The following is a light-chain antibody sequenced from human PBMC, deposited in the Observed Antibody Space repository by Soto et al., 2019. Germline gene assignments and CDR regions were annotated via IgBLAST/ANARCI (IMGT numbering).Light chain of an antibody. V-gene: IGLV2-14*01. J-gene: IGLJ1*01. CDR3: NSFTTRSTDV. CDR1: SSDVGSYNR. Sequence: QSVLTQPASVSGSPGQSITISCTGTSSDVGSYNRVSWYQQPPGTAPKLIIYEVSYRPSGVSNRFSGSKSGNTASLTISGLQTEDEADYFCNSFTTRSTDVFGTGTKVTVL. CDR2: EVS.